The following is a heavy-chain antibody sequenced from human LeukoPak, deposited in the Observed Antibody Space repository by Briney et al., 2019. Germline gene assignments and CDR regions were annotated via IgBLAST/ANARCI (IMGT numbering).Heavy chain of an antibody. D-gene: IGHD3-10*01. J-gene: IGHJ4*02. CDR1: GFTFSSYA. CDR2: ISYDGSNK. Sequence: GGSLRLSCAASGFTFSSYAMHWVRQAPGKGLEWVAVISYDGSNKYYADSVKGRFTISRDNSKNTLYLQMNSLRAEDTAVYYCARVRVGLLWFGELCYWGQGTLVTVSS. V-gene: IGHV3-30-3*01. CDR3: ARVRVGLLWFGELCY.